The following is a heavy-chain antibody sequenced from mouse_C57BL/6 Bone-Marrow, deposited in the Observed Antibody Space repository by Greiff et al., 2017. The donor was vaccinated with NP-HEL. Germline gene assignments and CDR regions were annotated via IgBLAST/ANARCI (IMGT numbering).Heavy chain of an antibody. CDR2: IHPNSGST. CDR3: ARSDENWYFDY. V-gene: IGHV1-64*01. J-gene: IGHJ2*01. Sequence: QVQLKESGAELVKPGASVKLSCKASGYTFTSYWMHWVKQRPGQGLEWIGMIHPNSGSTNYNEKFKSKATLTVDKSSSTAYMQLSSLTSEDSAVYYCARSDENWYFDYWGQGTTLTVSS. CDR1: GYTFTSYW. D-gene: IGHD4-1*01.